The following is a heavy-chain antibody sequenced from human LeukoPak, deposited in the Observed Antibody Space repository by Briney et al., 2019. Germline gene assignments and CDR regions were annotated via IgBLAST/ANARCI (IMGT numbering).Heavy chain of an antibody. CDR2: ISGSGGST. D-gene: IGHD5-18*01. Sequence: PGGSLRLSCAASGFTFSSYAMSWVRQAPGKGLEWVSAISGSGGSTYYADSVKGRFTISRDNSKNTLYLQMNSLRAEDTAVYYCAKDQRQQGHSYGYDYWGQGTLVTVSS. CDR3: AKDQRQQGHSYGYDY. V-gene: IGHV3-23*01. CDR1: GFTFSSYA. J-gene: IGHJ4*02.